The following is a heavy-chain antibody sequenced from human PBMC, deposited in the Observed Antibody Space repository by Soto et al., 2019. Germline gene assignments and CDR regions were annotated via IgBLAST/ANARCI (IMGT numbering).Heavy chain of an antibody. Sequence: QVQLVESGGGVVQPGRSLRLSCAASGFTFSSYAMHWVRQAPGKGLEWVAVISYDGSNKYYADSVKGRFTISRDNSKNPLYPKMNSLRAEDTAVYYCARDRDILTVYLDYGGQGPLVPASS. D-gene: IGHD3-9*01. CDR2: ISYDGSNK. V-gene: IGHV3-30-3*01. J-gene: IGHJ4*02. CDR3: ARDRDILTVYLDY. CDR1: GFTFSSYA.